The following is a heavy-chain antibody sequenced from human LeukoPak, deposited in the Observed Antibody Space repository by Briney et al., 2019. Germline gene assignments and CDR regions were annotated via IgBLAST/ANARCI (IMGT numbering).Heavy chain of an antibody. CDR3: ARSKGSLEGNWFDP. CDR1: GYIFSNYD. D-gene: IGHD5-24*01. CDR2: MNPNSGNT. J-gene: IGHJ5*02. Sequence: GASVKVSCTASGYIFSNYDINWARQATGQGLEWTGWMNPNSGNTGYAQKFQGRVTMTRDTSISTAYMEVSSLRSEDTAVYYCARSKGSLEGNWFDPWGQGTLVTVSS. V-gene: IGHV1-8*01.